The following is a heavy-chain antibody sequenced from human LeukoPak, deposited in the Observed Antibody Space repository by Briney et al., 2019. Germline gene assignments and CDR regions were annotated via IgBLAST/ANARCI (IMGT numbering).Heavy chain of an antibody. D-gene: IGHD3-16*01. CDR3: ARLRGGNY. J-gene: IGHJ4*02. CDR1: GFTFSSYL. Sequence: GGSLRLSCAASGFTFSSYLMSWVRQAPGKGLEWVANIKQDGSEKYYVDSVKGRFTISRDNAKNSLYLQMNSLRAEDTAVYYCARLRGGNYWGQGTLVTVSS. V-gene: IGHV3-7*01. CDR2: IKQDGSEK.